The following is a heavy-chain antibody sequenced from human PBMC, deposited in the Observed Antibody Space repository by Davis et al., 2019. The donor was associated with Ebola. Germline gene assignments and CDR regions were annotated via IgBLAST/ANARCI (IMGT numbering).Heavy chain of an antibody. Sequence: PWGSLRLSCAASGITFSGSAVHWVRQASGKGLEWVGRIRSKANSFATEFAASVKGRFTISRDDSKNTAYLQINSLKTEDTAVYYCSRHSPFRFLDYWGQGTLVTVSS. CDR1: GITFSGSA. CDR3: SRHSPFRFLDY. V-gene: IGHV3-73*01. J-gene: IGHJ4*02. D-gene: IGHD3-3*01. CDR2: IRSKANSFAT.